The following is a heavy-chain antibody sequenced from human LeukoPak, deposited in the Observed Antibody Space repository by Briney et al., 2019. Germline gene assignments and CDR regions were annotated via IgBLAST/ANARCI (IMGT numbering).Heavy chain of an antibody. CDR2: ISSRSSYI. CDR1: GFTFSSYR. D-gene: IGHD7-27*01. Sequence: GGSLRLSCAASGFTFSSYRMIWVRQAPGKGLEWVSSISSRSSYIYYADSVKGRFTISRDNAQNSLYLQMNSLRAEDTAVYYCARESNWEMNFDYWGQGTLVTVSS. V-gene: IGHV3-21*01. J-gene: IGHJ4*02. CDR3: ARESNWEMNFDY.